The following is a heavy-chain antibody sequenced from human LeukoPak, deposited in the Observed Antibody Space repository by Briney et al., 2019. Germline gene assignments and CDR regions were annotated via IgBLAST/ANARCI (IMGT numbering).Heavy chain of an antibody. J-gene: IGHJ4*02. D-gene: IGHD3-10*01. CDR2: IIPIFGTA. CDR1: GGIISSYA. V-gene: IGHV1-69*01. Sequence: SEKVSCKASGGIISSYAISGVRQAAGQWLEWMGGIIPIFGTANYAQKFQGRVTITADESTSTAYMELSSLRSEDTAVYYCARRGFEYYFDYWGQGTLVAVSS. CDR3: ARRGFEYYFDY.